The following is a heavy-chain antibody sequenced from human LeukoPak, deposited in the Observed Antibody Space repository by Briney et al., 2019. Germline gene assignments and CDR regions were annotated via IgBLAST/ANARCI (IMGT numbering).Heavy chain of an antibody. CDR3: AKDSGSGSLDY. D-gene: IGHD1-26*01. Sequence: GGSLRLSCAASGFTFDDYAMHWVRQAPGKGLEWVSGISWNSGSIGYADSVKGRFTISRDNAKNSLYLQMNSLRAEDTALYYCAKDSGSGSLDYWGQGTLVTVSS. CDR1: GFTFDDYA. V-gene: IGHV3-9*01. J-gene: IGHJ4*02. CDR2: ISWNSGSI.